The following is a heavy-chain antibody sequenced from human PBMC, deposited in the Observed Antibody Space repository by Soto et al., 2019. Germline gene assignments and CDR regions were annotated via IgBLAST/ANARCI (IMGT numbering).Heavy chain of an antibody. CDR3: ARGGIVVVPAADPSHFDY. CDR1: GGSFSGYY. D-gene: IGHD2-2*01. J-gene: IGHJ4*02. V-gene: IGHV4-34*01. Sequence: QVQLQQWGAGLLKPSETLSLTCAVYGGSFSGYYWSWIRQPPGKGLEWIGEINHSGSTNYNPSLKSRVTISVDTSKDPSSLKLSSVTAADTAVYYGARGGIVVVPAADPSHFDYWGQGTLVTVSS. CDR2: INHSGST.